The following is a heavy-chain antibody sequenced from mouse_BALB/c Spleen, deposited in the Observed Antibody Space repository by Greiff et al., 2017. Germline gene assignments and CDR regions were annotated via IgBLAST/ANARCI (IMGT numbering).Heavy chain of an antibody. V-gene: IGHV1S81*02. D-gene: IGHD2-1*01. CDR3: ANYGNYFYAMDY. CDR2: INPSNGRT. J-gene: IGHJ4*01. CDR1: GYTFTSYW. Sequence: VQLQQPGAELVKPGASVKLSCKASGYTFTSYWMHWVKQRPGQGLEWIGEINPSNGRTNYNEKFTSKATLTVDKSSSTAYMQLSSLTSEDSAVYYCANYGNYFYAMDYWGQGTSVTVSS.